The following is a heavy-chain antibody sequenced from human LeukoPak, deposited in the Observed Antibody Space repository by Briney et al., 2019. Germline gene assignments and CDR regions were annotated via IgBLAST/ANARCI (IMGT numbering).Heavy chain of an antibody. CDR2: IYSGGST. J-gene: IGHJ4*02. Sequence: AGGSLRLSCAASGFTVNSNYMRWVRQAPGKGLEWVSVIYSGGSTYYADSVKGRFTISRDNSKNTLYLQMNSLRAEDTAVYYCARGSRWYYFDYWGQGTLVTVS. CDR3: ARGSRWYYFDY. D-gene: IGHD6-13*01. CDR1: GFTVNSNY. V-gene: IGHV3-53*01.